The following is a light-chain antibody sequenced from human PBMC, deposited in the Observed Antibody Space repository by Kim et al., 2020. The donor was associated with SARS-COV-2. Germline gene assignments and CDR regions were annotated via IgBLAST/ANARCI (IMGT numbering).Light chain of an antibody. Sequence: ASVGDRVSITCRASQRVSNYLNWYQHKSGTAPKLLIYSASTLQSGVPSRFSGSGSGTDFTLTIDSLQPDDVATYYCQQSYTTPRTFGQGTKVDIK. CDR3: QQSYTTPRT. CDR1: QRVSNY. CDR2: SAS. V-gene: IGKV1-39*01. J-gene: IGKJ1*01.